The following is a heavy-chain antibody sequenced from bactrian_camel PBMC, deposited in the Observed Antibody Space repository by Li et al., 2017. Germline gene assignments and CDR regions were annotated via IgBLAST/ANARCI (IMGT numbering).Heavy chain of an antibody. CDR2: ISGSSRT. J-gene: IGHJ4*01. CDR1: GFTFKNYY. V-gene: IGHV3-2*01. Sequence: HVQLVESGGGLVQPGGSLRLSCAASGFTFKNYYMSWVRQAPGKGLEWVSSISGSSRTYYSNSVKGRCTITRDNTKNTVYLQMISLESEDTALYYCAAGPWYTDEYKCWGQGTQVTVS. CDR3: AAGPWYTDEYKC. D-gene: IGHD6*01.